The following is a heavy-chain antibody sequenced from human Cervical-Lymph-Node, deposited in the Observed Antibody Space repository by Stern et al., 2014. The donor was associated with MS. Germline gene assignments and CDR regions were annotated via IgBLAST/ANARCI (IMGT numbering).Heavy chain of an antibody. CDR3: ARELEYTNSADYNYYGLDV. V-gene: IGHV3-74*01. CDR1: DFTFSSYW. CDR2: INSVGTSI. J-gene: IGHJ6*02. Sequence: EVQLVESGGGLVQPGGSLRLSCAASDFTFSSYWMHWVRQVPGKGLVWVSRINSVGTSISYADSVKGRCTISRDNAKNTLFLQMNSLRAEDTAVYYCARELEYTNSADYNYYGLDVWGQGTTVTVSS. D-gene: IGHD6-6*01.